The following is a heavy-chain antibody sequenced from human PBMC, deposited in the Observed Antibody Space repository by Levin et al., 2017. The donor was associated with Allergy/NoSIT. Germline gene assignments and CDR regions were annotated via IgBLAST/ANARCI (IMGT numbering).Heavy chain of an antibody. Sequence: ASVKVSWKASGYTFTGYYMHWVRQAPGQGLEWMGWINLNSGGTNYAQKFQGRVTMTRDTSITTGYMDVSTLRSDDTAVYYCARGSKGMDVWGQGTTVTVSS. J-gene: IGHJ6*02. CDR3: ARGSKGMDV. CDR2: INLNSGGT. CDR1: GYTFTGYY. V-gene: IGHV1-2*02.